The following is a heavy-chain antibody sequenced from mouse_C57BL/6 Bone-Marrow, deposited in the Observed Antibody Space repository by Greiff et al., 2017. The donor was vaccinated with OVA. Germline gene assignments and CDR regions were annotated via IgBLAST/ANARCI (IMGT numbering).Heavy chain of an antibody. D-gene: IGHD1-1*01. CDR3: ARGEFIVY. V-gene: IGHV1-26*01. J-gene: IGHJ4*01. CDR2: INPNNGGT. Sequence: VQLQQSGPELVKPGASVKISCKASGYTFTDYYMNWVKQSHGKSLEWIGDINPNNGGTSYNQKFKGKATLTVDKSSSTAYMELRSLTSEDSAVYYCARGEFIVYWGQGTSVTVSS. CDR1: GYTFTDYY.